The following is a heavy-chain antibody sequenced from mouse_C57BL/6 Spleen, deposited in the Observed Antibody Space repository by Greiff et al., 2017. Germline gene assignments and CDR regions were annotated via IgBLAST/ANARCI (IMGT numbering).Heavy chain of an antibody. Sequence: EVQLQQSGPELVKPGASVKISCKASGYSFTGYYMNWVKQSPEKSLEWIGEINPSTGGTTYNQKFKANATLTVDKSSSTAYMQLKSLTSEDSAVYYCARSGTAQYYFDDWGQGTTLTVSS. CDR2: INPSTGGT. J-gene: IGHJ2*01. V-gene: IGHV1-42*01. D-gene: IGHD3-2*02. CDR1: GYSFTGYY. CDR3: ARSGTAQYYFDD.